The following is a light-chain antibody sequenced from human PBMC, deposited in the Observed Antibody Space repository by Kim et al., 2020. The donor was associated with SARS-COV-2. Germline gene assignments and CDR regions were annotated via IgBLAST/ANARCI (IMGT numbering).Light chain of an antibody. CDR3: QHYENVFFT. J-gene: IGKJ3*01. CDR2: DAS. V-gene: IGKV1-33*01. Sequence: DIQMTQSPSSLSASVGDRVTITCQASHDISNFLNWYQQKPGKAPNLLIYDASNLQTGVPSRFSGTGSGTHFTFTISSLQPEDFATYYCQHYENVFFTFGPGTKVDIK. CDR1: HDISNF.